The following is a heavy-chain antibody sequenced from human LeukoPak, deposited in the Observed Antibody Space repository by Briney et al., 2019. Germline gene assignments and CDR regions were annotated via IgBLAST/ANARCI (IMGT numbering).Heavy chain of an antibody. Sequence: GGSLRLSCAASGFTFSSYGMHWVRQAPGKGLEWVAAIWYDGSNKYYADSVKGRFTISRDNAKNSLYLQMNSLRAEDTAVYYCASRNQYCGGDCFWAFDIWGRGTMVTVSS. CDR3: ASRNQYCGGDCFWAFDI. CDR2: IWYDGSNK. J-gene: IGHJ3*02. V-gene: IGHV3-33*03. CDR1: GFTFSSYG. D-gene: IGHD2-21*02.